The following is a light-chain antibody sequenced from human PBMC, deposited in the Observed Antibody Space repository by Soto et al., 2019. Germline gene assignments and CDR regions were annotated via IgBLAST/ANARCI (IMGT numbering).Light chain of an antibody. CDR1: SSNIGGNL. CDR2: NNN. CDR3: AVWDDSLNGVL. Sequence: QSVLTQSPSTSGTPGQRVTISCSGSSSNIGGNLVNWYQQIPGTAPKLLIYNNNQRPSGVPDRFSASKSGTSASLAISGLQSEDEADYYCAVWDDSLNGVLFGGGTKVTVL. V-gene: IGLV1-44*01. J-gene: IGLJ2*01.